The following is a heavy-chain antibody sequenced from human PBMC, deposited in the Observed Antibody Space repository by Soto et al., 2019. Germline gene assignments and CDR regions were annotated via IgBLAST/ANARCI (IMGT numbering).Heavy chain of an antibody. J-gene: IGHJ6*02. CDR2: IWYDGSNK. V-gene: IGHV3-33*01. CDR3: ARGGRQLRDYYYYGMDV. D-gene: IGHD6-6*01. Sequence: GGSLRLSCAASGFTFGSYGMHWVRQAPGKGLEWVAVIWYDGSNKYCADSVKGRFTISRDNSKNTLYLQMNSLRAEDTAVYYCARGGRQLRDYYYYGMDVWGQGTTVTVSS. CDR1: GFTFGSYG.